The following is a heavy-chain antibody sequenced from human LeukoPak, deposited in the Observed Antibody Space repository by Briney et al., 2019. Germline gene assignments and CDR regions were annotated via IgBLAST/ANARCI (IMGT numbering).Heavy chain of an antibody. V-gene: IGHV4-59*11. J-gene: IGHJ4*02. CDR1: GASINSHY. D-gene: IGHD6-19*01. CDR3: ATENAVAGTYAY. CDR2: VHYIGTT. Sequence: PSETLSLTCSVSGASINSHYWTWIRQPPGKGLEYIGYVHYIGTTNYNPSLSSRVTISLDTSKRQFSLELNSVTAADTAVYYCATENAVAGTYAYWGQGTQVTVSS.